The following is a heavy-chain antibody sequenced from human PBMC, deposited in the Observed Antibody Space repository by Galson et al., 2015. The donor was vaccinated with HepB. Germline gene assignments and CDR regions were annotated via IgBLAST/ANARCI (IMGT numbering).Heavy chain of an antibody. V-gene: IGHV3-9*01. CDR2: ISWNSGSI. D-gene: IGHD3-10*02. Sequence: SLRLSCAASGFTFDDYAMHWVRQAPGKGLEWVSGISWNSGSIGYADSVKGRFTISRDNAKNSLYLQMNSLRAEDTALYYCAKGPMSGVHKTRFDPWGQGTLVTVSS. J-gene: IGHJ5*02. CDR1: GFTFDDYA. CDR3: AKGPMSGVHKTRFDP.